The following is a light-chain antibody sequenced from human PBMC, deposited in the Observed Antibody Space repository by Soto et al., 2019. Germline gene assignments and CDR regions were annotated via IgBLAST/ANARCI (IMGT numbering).Light chain of an antibody. CDR1: KLGDKY. CDR3: QAWDSSTLL. V-gene: IGLV3-1*01. Sequence: SSELTQPPSVSVSPGQTASITCSGDKLGDKYACWYQQKPGQSPVLVIYQDSKRPSGIPERFSGSNSGNTATLTISGTQAMDEADYYCQAWDSSTLLFGGGTKLTVL. J-gene: IGLJ2*01. CDR2: QDS.